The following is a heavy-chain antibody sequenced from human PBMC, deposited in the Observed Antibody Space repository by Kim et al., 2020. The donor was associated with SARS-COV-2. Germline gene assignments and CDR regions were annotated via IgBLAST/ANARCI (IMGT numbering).Heavy chain of an antibody. V-gene: IGHV4-39*01. CDR1: GGSISSSSYY. CDR2: IYYSGST. Sequence: SETLSLTCTVSGGSISSSSYYWGWIRQPPGKGLEWIGSIYYSGSTYYNPSLKSRVTISVDTSKNQFSLKLSSVTAADTAVYYCARLGITMVQGIKSGYY. D-gene: IGHD3-10*01. CDR3: ARLGITMVQGIKSGYY. J-gene: IGHJ6*01.